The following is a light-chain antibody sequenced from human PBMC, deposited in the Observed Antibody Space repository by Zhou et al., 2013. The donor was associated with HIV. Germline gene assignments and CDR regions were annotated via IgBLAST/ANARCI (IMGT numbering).Light chain of an antibody. CDR1: QTISKW. CDR3: QQSYTTPRT. Sequence: DIQMTQSPSTLSASLGDRVTITCRATQTISKWLAWYQQKPGKAPKLLIYLASTLQSGVPSKFSGSGSGTEFTLTITSLQTDDFATYYCQQSYTTPRTFGPGTTVDV. J-gene: IGKJ3*01. CDR2: LAS. V-gene: IGKV1-39*01.